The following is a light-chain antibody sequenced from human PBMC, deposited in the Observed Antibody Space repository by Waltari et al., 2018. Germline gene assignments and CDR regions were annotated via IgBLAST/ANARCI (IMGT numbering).Light chain of an antibody. CDR2: DAS. CDR3: QQRTNWR. J-gene: IGKJ2*01. Sequence: EIVLTQSQATLSLSPGDSATLSCRTSQSISNFLAWYQQKPGQAPRLLIYDASTRATGIPAMFSGSGSGTDFTLTISSLEPEDFAVYYCQQRTNWRFGQGTKLDIK. CDR1: QSISNF. V-gene: IGKV3-11*01.